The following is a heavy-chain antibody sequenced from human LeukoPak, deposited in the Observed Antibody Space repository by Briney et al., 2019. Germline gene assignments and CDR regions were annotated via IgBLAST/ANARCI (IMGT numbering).Heavy chain of an antibody. Sequence: GGSLRLSCAASGFTLNNFEMNWVRQAPGKGLEWVAVISYDGSNKYYADSVKGRFTISRGNSKNTLYLQMNSLRAEDTAVYNCARGSGYLETFDYWGQGTLVTVSS. CDR2: ISYDGSNK. D-gene: IGHD3-22*01. J-gene: IGHJ4*02. CDR3: ARGSGYLETFDY. V-gene: IGHV3-30*04. CDR1: GFTLNNFE.